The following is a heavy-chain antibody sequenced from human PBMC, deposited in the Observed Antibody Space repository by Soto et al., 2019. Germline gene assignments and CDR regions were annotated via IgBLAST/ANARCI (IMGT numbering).Heavy chain of an antibody. V-gene: IGHV1-3*01. CDR1: GYTFTSYA. Sequence: QVQLVQSGAEVKKPGASVKVSCKASGYTFTSYAIHWVRQAPGQRPEWMGWINAGNGNTLYSQKFQGRVTITRDTSASTVYMELSSLRSEDTAVYYCVRGLLWFGELSPFGYWGQGTLVTVSS. D-gene: IGHD3-10*01. J-gene: IGHJ4*02. CDR2: INAGNGNT. CDR3: VRGLLWFGELSPFGY.